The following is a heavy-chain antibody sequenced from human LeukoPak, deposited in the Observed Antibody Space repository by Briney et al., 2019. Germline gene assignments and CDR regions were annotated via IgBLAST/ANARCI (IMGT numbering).Heavy chain of an antibody. Sequence: SETLSLTCTVSGGSISSYYWSWIRQPPGKGLEWIGYIYYSGSTNYNPSLKSRVTISVDTSKSQFSLKLSSVTAADTAVYYCARLPDYYGSGSPDYWGQGTLVTVSS. J-gene: IGHJ4*02. CDR3: ARLPDYYGSGSPDY. V-gene: IGHV4-59*08. CDR1: GGSISSYY. CDR2: IYYSGST. D-gene: IGHD3-10*01.